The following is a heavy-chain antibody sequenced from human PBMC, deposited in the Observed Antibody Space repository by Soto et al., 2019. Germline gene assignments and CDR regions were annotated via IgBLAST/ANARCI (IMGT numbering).Heavy chain of an antibody. D-gene: IGHD1-26*01. J-gene: IGHJ3*02. CDR1: AFTFSSHP. Sequence: PAGSLRLSSAASAFTFSSHPMCWLRQTPGTGPEWVSALNGSGGSTYYADSVKCRSTISRDNSKNTLYLQMNSLRAEDTAVYYCAILLGRMPVVGPTPLAFDIWGKGTMVPVSS. V-gene: IGHV3-23*01. CDR2: LNGSGGST. CDR3: AILLGRMPVVGPTPLAFDI.